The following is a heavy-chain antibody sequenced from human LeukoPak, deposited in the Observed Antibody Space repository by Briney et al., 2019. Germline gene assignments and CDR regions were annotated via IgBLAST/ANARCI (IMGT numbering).Heavy chain of an antibody. CDR2: INPNSGGT. Sequence: ASVKVSCTASGYSFTGYYMHWVRQAPGQGLGWMGWINPNSGGTNYAQKFQGRVPMTRDTSISTAYMELSRLRSDDTAVYYCARRVEYQLLYWFDPWGQGTLVTVSS. J-gene: IGHJ5*02. CDR3: ARRVEYQLLYWFDP. V-gene: IGHV1-2*02. CDR1: GYSFTGYY. D-gene: IGHD2-2*01.